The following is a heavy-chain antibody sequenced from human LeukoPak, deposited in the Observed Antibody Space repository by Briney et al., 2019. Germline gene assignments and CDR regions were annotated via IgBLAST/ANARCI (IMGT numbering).Heavy chain of an antibody. CDR3: ARDLPPLAAAGPFDY. J-gene: IGHJ4*02. Sequence: AGGSLILSCAASGFTFSSYWMSWARQAPGKGLEWVANIKQDGSEKYYVDSVKGRFTISRDNAKNSLYLQMNSLRADDTAVYYCARDLPPLAAAGPFDYWGQGTLVTVSS. D-gene: IGHD6-13*01. V-gene: IGHV3-7*01. CDR1: GFTFSSYW. CDR2: IKQDGSEK.